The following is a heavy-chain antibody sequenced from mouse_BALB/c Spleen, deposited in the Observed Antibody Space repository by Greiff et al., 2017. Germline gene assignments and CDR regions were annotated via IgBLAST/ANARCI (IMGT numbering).Heavy chain of an antibody. Sequence: EVKLQESGPGLVEPSQSLSLTCTVTGYSITSDYAWNWIRQFPGNKLEWMGYISYSGSTSYNPSLKSRISITRDTSKNQFFLQLNSVTTEDTATYYCARRAYRYDAMDYWGQGTSVTVSS. J-gene: IGHJ4*01. CDR1: GYSITSDYA. V-gene: IGHV3-2*02. CDR3: ARRAYRYDAMDY. CDR2: ISYSGST. D-gene: IGHD2-14*01.